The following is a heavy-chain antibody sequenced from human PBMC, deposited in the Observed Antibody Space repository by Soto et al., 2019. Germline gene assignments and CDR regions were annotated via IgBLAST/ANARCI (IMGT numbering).Heavy chain of an antibody. Sequence: EVQLVESGGGLVKPGGSLRLSCAASGFTFSSYSMNWVRQAPGKGLEWVSSISSSSSYIYYADSVKGRFTISRDNAKNSLYLQMNSLRAEDTAVYYCARAKDIVVVVAATGWFDPWGQGTLVTVSS. CDR1: GFTFSSYS. J-gene: IGHJ5*02. V-gene: IGHV3-21*01. D-gene: IGHD2-15*01. CDR3: ARAKDIVVVVAATGWFDP. CDR2: ISSSSSYI.